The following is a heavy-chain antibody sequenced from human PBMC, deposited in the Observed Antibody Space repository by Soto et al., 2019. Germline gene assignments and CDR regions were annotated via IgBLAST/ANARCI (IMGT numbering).Heavy chain of an antibody. J-gene: IGHJ4*02. Sequence: QVQLVQSGTEVKKPGASLTVSCKASGYNFTSYDIIWVRQATGQGLEWMGWMHPKSGDRGYEKKFQGRVTMTRNTSISTAYLELSSLRSEDTAVYYCARVGYSSDWYLSYWGQGTLVTVSS. CDR2: MHPKSGDR. CDR3: ARVGYSSDWYLSY. D-gene: IGHD6-19*01. V-gene: IGHV1-8*01. CDR1: GYNFTSYD.